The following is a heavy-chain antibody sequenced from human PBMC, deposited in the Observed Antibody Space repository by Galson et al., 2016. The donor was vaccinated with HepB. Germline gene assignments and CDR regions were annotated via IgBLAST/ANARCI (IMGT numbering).Heavy chain of an antibody. CDR3: ARLGGSAWLYGFDV. V-gene: IGHV5-51*01. Sequence: QSGAEVKKPGESLKISCKASGYSFPSYWIGWVRQMPGKGLEWMGFVYPGDSDTRYSPSFEGQATISADRSISTAYLQWNSLRASDTAMYYCARLGGSAWLYGFDVWGQGTTVTVSS. CDR2: VYPGDSDT. J-gene: IGHJ6*02. CDR1: GYSFPSYW. D-gene: IGHD1-26*01.